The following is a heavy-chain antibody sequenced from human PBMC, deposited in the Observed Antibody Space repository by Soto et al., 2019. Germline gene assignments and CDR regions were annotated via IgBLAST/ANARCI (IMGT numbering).Heavy chain of an antibody. CDR3: ARMGLHLGELSRNWFDP. Sequence: QVQLQESGPGLVKPSQTLSLTCTLSGGSISSGDYYWSWIRHPPGKGLEWIGNIYYSGRTNYNPYLTRRLNISLDTSNNHFFLKLTSVTAADTAVYYCARMGLHLGELSRNWFDPWGQGTLVTVSS. CDR2: IYYSGRT. D-gene: IGHD3-16*02. J-gene: IGHJ5*02. CDR1: GGSISSGDYY. V-gene: IGHV4-31*03.